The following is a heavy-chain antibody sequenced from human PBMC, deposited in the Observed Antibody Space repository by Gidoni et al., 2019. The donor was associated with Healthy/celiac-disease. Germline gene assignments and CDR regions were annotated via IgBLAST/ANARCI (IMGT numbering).Heavy chain of an antibody. J-gene: IGHJ4*02. D-gene: IGHD3-16*02. CDR2: NNHSGST. CDR1: GGSFSGYY. Sequence: QVQLQQWGAGLLKPSETLSLTCAVYGGSFSGYYWSWIRQPPGQGLEWIGENNHSGSTNYNPALKSRVTISVDTSKNQFSLKLSSVTAADTAVYYCARGPYDYVWGSYRYTGYFDYWGQGTLVTVSS. CDR3: ARGPYDYVWGSYRYTGYFDY. V-gene: IGHV4-34*01.